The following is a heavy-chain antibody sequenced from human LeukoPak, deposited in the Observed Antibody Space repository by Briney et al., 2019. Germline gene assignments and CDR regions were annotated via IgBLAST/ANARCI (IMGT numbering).Heavy chain of an antibody. CDR2: ISSSGSTI. CDR1: GFTFSSYE. J-gene: IGHJ6*03. CDR3: ARAGSRGADYYYYYMDV. Sequence: GGSLRLSCAASGFTFSSYEMNWVRQAPGKGLEWVSYISSSGSTIYYADSVKGRFTISRDNAKNSLYLQMNSLRAEDTAVYYCARAGSRGADYYYYYMDVWGKGTTVTVSS. V-gene: IGHV3-48*03. D-gene: IGHD2-15*01.